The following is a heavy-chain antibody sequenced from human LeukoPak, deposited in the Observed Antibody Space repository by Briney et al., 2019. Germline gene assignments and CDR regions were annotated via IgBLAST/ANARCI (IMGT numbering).Heavy chain of an antibody. D-gene: IGHD2-2*01. CDR3: AKDGDCSSTSCYPGFSWFDP. CDR1: GFTFSNYA. V-gene: IGHV3-33*03. Sequence: PGRSLRLSCAASGFTFSNYAMHWVRQAPGKGLEWVAVIWHDGTNEYYGNSVKGRFTVSRDNSKNTLYLEMISLRAEETAIYYCAKDGDCSSTSCYPGFSWFDPWGQGTLVTVSS. J-gene: IGHJ5*02. CDR2: IWHDGTNE.